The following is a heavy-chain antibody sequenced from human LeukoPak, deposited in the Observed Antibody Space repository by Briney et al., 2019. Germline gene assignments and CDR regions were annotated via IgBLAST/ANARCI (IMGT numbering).Heavy chain of an antibody. CDR2: INSDGSST. Sequence: SGGSLRLSCAASGFTFSSYWMHWVRQAPGKGLVWVSRINSDGSSTSYADSVKGRFTISRDNAKNTLYLQMNSLRAEDTAVYYCARGGYSIAAAATDYWGQGTLVTVSS. V-gene: IGHV3-74*01. CDR1: GFTFSSYW. J-gene: IGHJ4*02. D-gene: IGHD6-13*01. CDR3: ARGGYSIAAAATDY.